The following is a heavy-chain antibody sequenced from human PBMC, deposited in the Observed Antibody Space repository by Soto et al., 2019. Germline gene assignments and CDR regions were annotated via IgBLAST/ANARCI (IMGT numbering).Heavy chain of an antibody. Sequence: QVQLVQSGAEVKKPGSSVKVSCKASGGTFSSYAISWVRQAPGQGLEWMGGIIPIFGTANYAQKFQGRVTITADESTSTAYMELSSLRSEDTAVYYCARAAPVEMATIDLYYFDYWGQGTLVTVSS. J-gene: IGHJ4*02. CDR2: IIPIFGTA. CDR3: ARAAPVEMATIDLYYFDY. D-gene: IGHD5-12*01. CDR1: GGTFSSYA. V-gene: IGHV1-69*01.